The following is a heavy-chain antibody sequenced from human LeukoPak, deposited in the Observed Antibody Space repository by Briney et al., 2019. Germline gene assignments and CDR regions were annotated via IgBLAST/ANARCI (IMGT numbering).Heavy chain of an antibody. CDR3: ARFRVSAFDI. CDR1: GFTFSNYW. J-gene: IGHJ3*02. Sequence: PGGSLRLSCAASGFTFSNYWMTWVRQAPGKGLEWVANIKQDGSDKYYVDSVKGRFTISRDNAKSSPYLQMNSLRAEDTAVYYCARFRVSAFDIWGQGTMVTVSS. V-gene: IGHV3-7*01. CDR2: IKQDGSDK.